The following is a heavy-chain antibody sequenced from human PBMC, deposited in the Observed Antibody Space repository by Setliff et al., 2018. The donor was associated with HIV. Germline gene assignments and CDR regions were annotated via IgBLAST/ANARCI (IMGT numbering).Heavy chain of an antibody. CDR1: GGSLSGYY. J-gene: IGHJ5*02. V-gene: IGHV4-34*01. CDR2: INHSGST. CDR3: ARGRMATVLIRNWIDP. D-gene: IGHD4-4*01. Sequence: PSETLSLTCAVYGGSLSGYYWTWIRQPPGKGLGWIGEINHSGSTNYNPSLKSRVTISIDTSKNQFSLKLSSVTAADTAMYYCARGRMATVLIRNWIDPWGQGSLVTV.